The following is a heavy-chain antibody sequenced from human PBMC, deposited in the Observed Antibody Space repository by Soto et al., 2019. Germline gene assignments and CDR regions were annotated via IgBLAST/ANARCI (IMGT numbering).Heavy chain of an antibody. CDR1: VFSFSTYA. J-gene: IGHJ5*02. Sequence: PVGSLRLSCASSVFSFSTYAMSCVRQAPGKGLEWVSAISGSGATTFYADSMKGRFTISRDNSRDTLYLQMNSLRAEDTAVYFCAREECSPLDRYCADGAVDWVEPWGRGTLVNVSS. CDR3: AREECSPLDRYCADGAVDWVEP. CDR2: ISGSGATT. D-gene: IGHD2-8*01. V-gene: IGHV3-23*01.